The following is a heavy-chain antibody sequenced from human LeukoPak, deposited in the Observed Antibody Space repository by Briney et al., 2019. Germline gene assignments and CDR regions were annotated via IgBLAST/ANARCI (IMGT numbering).Heavy chain of an antibody. CDR3: ARGAGWESSPYFDY. D-gene: IGHD1-26*01. CDR2: ISSNSRYI. J-gene: IGHJ4*02. V-gene: IGHV3-21*01. CDR1: GITFRGYS. Sequence: GGSLRLTCEASGITFRGYSMNWVRQAPGKGLEWVSSISSNSRYINYADSVEGRFTISRDNAKNSLDLQMNSLRAEDTAVYYCARGAGWESSPYFDYWGQGTLVTVSS.